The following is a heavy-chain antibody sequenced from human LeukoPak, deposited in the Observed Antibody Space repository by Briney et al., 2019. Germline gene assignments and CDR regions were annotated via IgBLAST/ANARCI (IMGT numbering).Heavy chain of an antibody. CDR2: ISYDGSNK. Sequence: PGGSLRLSCAASGFTFSSYAMHWVRQAPGKGLEWVAVISYDGSNKYYADSVKGRLTISRDNSKNTLYLQMNSLRAEDTAVYYCARPLTVVTHTTDYWGQGTLVTVSS. J-gene: IGHJ4*02. V-gene: IGHV3-30-3*01. CDR3: ARPLTVVTHTTDY. D-gene: IGHD2-21*02. CDR1: GFTFSSYA.